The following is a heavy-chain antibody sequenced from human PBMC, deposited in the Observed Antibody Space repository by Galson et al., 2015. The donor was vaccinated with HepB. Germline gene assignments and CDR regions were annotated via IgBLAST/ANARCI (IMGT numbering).Heavy chain of an antibody. J-gene: IGHJ4*02. D-gene: IGHD3-3*01. CDR1: KYTFTNFY. V-gene: IGHV1-46*01. Sequence: SVKVSCKASKYTFTNFYIHWVRQAPGQGLEWMGLIIPSDENTTYAQKFQGRVIMTRDTSTSTVYMELSSLRAEDTAVYYCATGGGVFGVITPVGYWGQGTLVTVSS. CDR3: ATGGGVFGVITPVGY. CDR2: IIPSDENT.